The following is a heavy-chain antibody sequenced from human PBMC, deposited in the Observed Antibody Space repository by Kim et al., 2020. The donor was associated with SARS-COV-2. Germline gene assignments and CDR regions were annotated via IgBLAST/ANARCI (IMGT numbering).Heavy chain of an antibody. D-gene: IGHD3-22*01. CDR3: ARDLDYYDTTGYYPTHWFFDV. J-gene: IGHJ2*01. V-gene: IGHV1-69*13. Sequence: SVKVSCKTSGGTFNKYAISWLRQAPGQGFEWMGGIVPIFGKADFAQKSQGRLTITADESTTTVYMELNGLGFDDTAVYYCARDLDYYDTTGYYPTHWFFDVWGRGTLVAFAS. CDR2: IVPIFGKA. CDR1: GGTFNKYA.